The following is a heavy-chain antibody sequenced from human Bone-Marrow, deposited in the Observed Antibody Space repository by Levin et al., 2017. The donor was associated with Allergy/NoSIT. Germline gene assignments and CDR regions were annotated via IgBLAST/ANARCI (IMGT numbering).Heavy chain of an antibody. Sequence: SETLSLTCTVSGGSISSGDYYWSWIRQLPGKGLEWIGYIHYSGTTYYSPSLKSRLTISVDTSKNHFFLKLRSVTAADTAVYYCARASAYHGFWSGSQFDYWGQGTLVAVSS. CDR1: GGSISSGDYY. CDR2: IHYSGTT. V-gene: IGHV4-31*03. D-gene: IGHD3-3*01. CDR3: ARASAYHGFWSGSQFDY. J-gene: IGHJ4*02.